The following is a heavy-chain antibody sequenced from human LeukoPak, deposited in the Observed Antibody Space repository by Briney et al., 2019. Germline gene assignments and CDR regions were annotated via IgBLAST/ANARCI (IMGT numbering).Heavy chain of an antibody. J-gene: IGHJ4*02. CDR1: GGSFSGYY. D-gene: IGHD2/OR15-2a*01. V-gene: IGHV4-34*01. Sequence: PSETLSLTCAVYGGSFSGYYWSWIRQPPGKGLEWIGEINHSGSTNYNPSLKSRVAISVDTSKNQFSLKLSSVTAADTAVYYCARRPTTAWGYYFDYWGQGTLVTVSS. CDR3: ARRPTTAWGYYFDY. CDR2: INHSGST.